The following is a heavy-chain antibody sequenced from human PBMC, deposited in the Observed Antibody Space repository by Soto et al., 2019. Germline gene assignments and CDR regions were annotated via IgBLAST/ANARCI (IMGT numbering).Heavy chain of an antibody. CDR3: ARDPGAGAGILGGDPYYCGMDV. V-gene: IGHV1-69*01. J-gene: IGHJ6*02. D-gene: IGHD6-13*01. CDR1: GGTFSSYA. CDR2: IIPIFGTA. Sequence: QVQLVQSGAEVKKPGSSVKVSCKASGGTFSSYAISWVRQAPGQGLEWMGGIIPIFGTANNAQKFQGRVTKTADDSTRPAYMELSRRRSEDAAVYYCARDPGAGAGILGGDPYYCGMDVCGQGTTVTVSS.